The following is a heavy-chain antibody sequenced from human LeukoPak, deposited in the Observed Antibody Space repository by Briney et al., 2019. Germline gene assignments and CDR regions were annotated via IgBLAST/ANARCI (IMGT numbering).Heavy chain of an antibody. Sequence: SETLSLTCTVSGGSISSSIYYWGWIRQPPGKGLEWIGSTYYSGSTYYNPSLNSRVTISVDTSKNQFSLKLSSVTAADTAVYYCARAGRTANYYFESWGQGTLVTVSS. CDR3: ARAGRTANYYFES. V-gene: IGHV4-39*07. CDR2: TYYSGST. D-gene: IGHD1-14*01. J-gene: IGHJ4*02. CDR1: GGSISSSIYY.